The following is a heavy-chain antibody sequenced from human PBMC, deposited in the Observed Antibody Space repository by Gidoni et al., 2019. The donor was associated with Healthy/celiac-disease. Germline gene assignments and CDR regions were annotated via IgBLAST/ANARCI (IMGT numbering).Heavy chain of an antibody. CDR3: ARAPYDVWSGYAYDYGMDV. Sequence: QVQLQESGPGLVKPSETLSLPCTVPGGSVSSYYWSWIRQPPGKGLGWIGYIYYSGSTNYNPSLKSRVTISGDTSKNKFYLKLSSVTAADTAVYYCARAPYDVWSGYAYDYGMDVWGQGTTVTVSS. D-gene: IGHD3-3*01. V-gene: IGHV4-59*02. J-gene: IGHJ6*02. CDR1: GGSVSSYY. CDR2: IYYSGST.